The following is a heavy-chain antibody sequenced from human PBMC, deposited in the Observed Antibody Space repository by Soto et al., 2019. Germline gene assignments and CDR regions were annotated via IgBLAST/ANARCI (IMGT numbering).Heavy chain of an antibody. CDR3: AGFGYQLRTQDV. CDR1: GYTFTIYG. V-gene: IGHV1-18*04. Sequence: ASVKVSCKASGYTFTIYGISWVLQAPGQGLEWMGWISAYNGNTNYAQKLQGRVTMTTDTSTSAAYMELRSLRSDDTAVYYCAGFGYQLRTQDVWGQGTTVTVSS. J-gene: IGHJ6*02. CDR2: ISAYNGNT. D-gene: IGHD2-2*01.